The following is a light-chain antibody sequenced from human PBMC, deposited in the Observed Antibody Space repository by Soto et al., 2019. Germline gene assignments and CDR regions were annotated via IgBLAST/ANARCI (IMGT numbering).Light chain of an antibody. Sequence: DIVMTQSPDSLAVSLGERATINCKSSQSVLYSSNNKNYLAWYQQKPGQPPKLLIYCASTRESGVPDRFSGSGSGTDFTLTISSLQAEDVAVYYCQKYYSNLMYTFVQRTKLEIK. V-gene: IGKV4-1*01. CDR1: QSVLYSSNNKNY. CDR3: QKYYSNLMYT. J-gene: IGKJ2*01. CDR2: CAS.